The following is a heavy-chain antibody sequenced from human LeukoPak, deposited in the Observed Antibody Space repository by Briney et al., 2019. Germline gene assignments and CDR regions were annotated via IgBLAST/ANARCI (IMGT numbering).Heavy chain of an antibody. Sequence: SETLSLTCTVSGGSIGSSTYYWVWIRQPPGKGLEWIGSIYYNGDTYYSPSLQSQVSISVATSKNQFSLRLSSVTAADTAVYYCARGHTLGGYYKQKYYYYGMDVWGQGTTVTVSS. CDR2: IYYNGDT. CDR3: ARGHTLGGYYKQKYYYYGMDV. CDR1: GGSIGSSTYY. V-gene: IGHV4-39*07. D-gene: IGHD3-9*01. J-gene: IGHJ6*02.